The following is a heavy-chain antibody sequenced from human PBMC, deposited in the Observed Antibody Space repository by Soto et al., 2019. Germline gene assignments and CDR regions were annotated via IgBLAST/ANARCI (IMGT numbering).Heavy chain of an antibody. J-gene: IGHJ6*02. CDR3: AREQRGGIQLWSLEYYYYGMDV. V-gene: IGHV3-21*01. CDR1: GFTFSSYS. Sequence: PGGSLRLSCAASGFTFSSYSMNWVRQAPGKGLEWVSSISSSSSYIYYADSVKGRFTISRDNAKNSLYLQMNSLRAEDTAVYYCAREQRGGIQLWSLEYYYYGMDVWGQGTTVTVSS. D-gene: IGHD5-18*01. CDR2: ISSSSSYI.